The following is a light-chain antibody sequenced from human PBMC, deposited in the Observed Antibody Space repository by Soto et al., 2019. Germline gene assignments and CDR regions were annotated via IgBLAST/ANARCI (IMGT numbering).Light chain of an antibody. V-gene: IGLV1-40*01. CDR1: SSSIGAGYD. J-gene: IGLJ1*01. Sequence: QSVLTLPPSVSGAPGQRGSVSCTGMSSSIGAGYDVNWYQQLPETAPKLLIFGDSNRPSGVPDRFSGSMSGTSASLVITGLQADDEADYYCQSNDNGLSGSDVFGTGTKVTVL. CDR2: GDS. CDR3: QSNDNGLSGSDV.